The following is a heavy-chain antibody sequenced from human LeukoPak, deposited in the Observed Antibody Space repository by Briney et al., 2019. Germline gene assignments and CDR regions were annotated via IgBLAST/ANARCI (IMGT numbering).Heavy chain of an antibody. D-gene: IGHD2-2*01. CDR1: GFTFSSYW. V-gene: IGHV3-7*01. CDR2: IKQDGSEK. Sequence: GGSLRLSCAASGFTFSSYWMSWVRQAPGKGLEWVANIKQDGSEKYYVDSVKGRFTISRDNSKNTLYLQMNSLRAEDTAVYYCARGTTRYCSSTSCPPGAFDYWGQGTLVTVSS. J-gene: IGHJ4*02. CDR3: ARGTTRYCSSTSCPPGAFDY.